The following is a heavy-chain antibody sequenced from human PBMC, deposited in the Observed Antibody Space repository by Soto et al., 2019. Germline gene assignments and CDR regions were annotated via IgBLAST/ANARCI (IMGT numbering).Heavy chain of an antibody. CDR2: IYYSGST. J-gene: IGHJ4*02. Sequence: SETLSLTCTVSGGSISSYYWSWIRQPPGKGLEWIGYIYYSGSTNYNPSLKSRVTISVDTSKNQFSLKLSSVTAADTVVYYCASGGPRYFDWSYYFDYWGQGTMVPVSS. CDR1: GGSISSYY. V-gene: IGHV4-59*01. D-gene: IGHD3-9*01. CDR3: ASGGPRYFDWSYYFDY.